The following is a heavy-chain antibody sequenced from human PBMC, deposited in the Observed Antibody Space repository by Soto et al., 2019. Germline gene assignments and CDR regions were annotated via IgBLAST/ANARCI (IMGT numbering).Heavy chain of an antibody. Sequence: QVQLVESGGGLAKPGGSLRLSCTASGFTFSAYYISGIRQAPGKGLEWISYISSSGSMTQYADSVKGRFTISRDSAKNSLYLQMNGLRAEDTAVYFCARDGDYYDSSGYFLRDAFDIWGQGTMVTVSS. CDR2: ISSSGSMT. CDR3: ARDGDYYDSSGYFLRDAFDI. J-gene: IGHJ3*02. V-gene: IGHV3-11*01. CDR1: GFTFSAYY. D-gene: IGHD3-22*01.